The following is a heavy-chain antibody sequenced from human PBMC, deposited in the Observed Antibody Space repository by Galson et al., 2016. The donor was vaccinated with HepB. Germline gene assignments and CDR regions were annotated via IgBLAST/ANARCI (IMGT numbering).Heavy chain of an antibody. Sequence: SETLSLTCNVSSGFISRYYWSWVRQPPGKGLEWIGYIYYSGNTNYNPSLETRVTISMAMSKNQFSLKLTSVTAADTAVYYCARGAPSIVVVPAGGAFDIWGRGTMVTVSS. J-gene: IGHJ3*02. CDR3: ARGAPSIVVVPAGGAFDI. CDR2: IYYSGNT. D-gene: IGHD2-2*01. CDR1: SGFISRYY. V-gene: IGHV4-59*01.